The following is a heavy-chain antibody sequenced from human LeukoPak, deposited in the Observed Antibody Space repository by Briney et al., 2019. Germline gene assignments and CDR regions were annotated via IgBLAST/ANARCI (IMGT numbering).Heavy chain of an antibody. CDR2: INAGNGNT. D-gene: IGHD2-21*02. CDR3: ARAPPIVVVTAINY. J-gene: IGHJ4*02. CDR1: GYTFTSYA. V-gene: IGHV1-3*01. Sequence: ASVKVSCKASGYTFTSYAMHWVRQAPGQRLEWMGWINAGNGNTKYSQKFQGRVTITRDTSASTAYMELSSLRSEDTAVYYCARAPPIVVVTAINYWGQGTLVTVSS.